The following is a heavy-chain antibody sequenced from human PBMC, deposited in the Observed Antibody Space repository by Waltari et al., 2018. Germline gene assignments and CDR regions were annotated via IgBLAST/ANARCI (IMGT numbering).Heavy chain of an antibody. V-gene: IGHV3-48*03. J-gene: IGHJ5*02. CDR2: ISIGGSTI. CDR3: ARGVTSYYYGSGNWFDP. Sequence: RLDPGMGLEWISYISIGGSTIYYADSVKGRFTISRDNAKNSLYLQMNSLRAEDTAVYYCARGVTSYYYGSGNWFDPWGQGTLVTVSS. D-gene: IGHD3-10*01.